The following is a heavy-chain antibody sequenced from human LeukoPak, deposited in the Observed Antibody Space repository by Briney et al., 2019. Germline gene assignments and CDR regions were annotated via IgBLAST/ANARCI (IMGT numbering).Heavy chain of an antibody. CDR2: MNPNSGNT. CDR3: AGSLSPNYYDSSGYFY. Sequence: ASVKVSCKASGYTFTSYDINWVRQATGQGLEWMGWMNPNSGNTGYAQKFQGRVTITRNTSISTAYMELSSLRSEDTAVYYCAGSLSPNYYDSSGYFYWGQGTLVTVSS. D-gene: IGHD3-22*01. CDR1: GYTFTSYD. V-gene: IGHV1-8*03. J-gene: IGHJ4*02.